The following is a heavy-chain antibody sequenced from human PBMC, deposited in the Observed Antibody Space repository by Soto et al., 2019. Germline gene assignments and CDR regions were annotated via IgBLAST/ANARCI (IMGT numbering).Heavy chain of an antibody. V-gene: IGHV1-2*02. CDR2: INPNSGGT. Sequence: ASVKVSCKASGYTFTGYYMHWVRQAPGQGLEWMGWINPNSGGTNYAQKFQGRVTMTRDTSISTAYMELSRLRSDDTAVYYCARETVMDSHPKGVSFDYWGQGTLVTAPQ. J-gene: IGHJ4*02. CDR1: GYTFTGYY. D-gene: IGHD2-8*01. CDR3: ARETVMDSHPKGVSFDY.